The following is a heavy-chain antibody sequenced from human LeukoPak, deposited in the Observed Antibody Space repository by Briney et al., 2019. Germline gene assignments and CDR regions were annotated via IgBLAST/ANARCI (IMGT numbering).Heavy chain of an antibody. D-gene: IGHD3-9*01. CDR3: ARGFDSYNGMDV. CDR1: GFTFSNYW. V-gene: IGHV3-7*01. CDR2: INGVGSEP. Sequence: GGSLRLSCAASGFTFSNYWMGWVRQAPGKGLVWVANINGVGSEPYYGDSVKGRFTISRDHAKNSLYLQMNSLRVDDTAVYFCARGFDSYNGMDVWGQGTTVTVSS. J-gene: IGHJ6*02.